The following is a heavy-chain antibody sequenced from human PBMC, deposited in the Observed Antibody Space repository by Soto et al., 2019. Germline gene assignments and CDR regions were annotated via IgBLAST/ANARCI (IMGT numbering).Heavy chain of an antibody. CDR1: GFTFSTYG. D-gene: IGHD4-17*01. J-gene: IGHJ6*02. CDR2: ISYDGTNK. Sequence: QVQLVESGGGEVQPGRSLTISCAASGFTFSTYGMHWVRQTPGKGLEWVAVISYDGTNKFYSDSVKGRFTISRDNFKNTLTLQMNSLRADDTAVYSCAKDLQSHGDYYYYCYGMDVWGLGTRVTVSS. V-gene: IGHV3-30*18. CDR3: AKDLQSHGDYYYYCYGMDV.